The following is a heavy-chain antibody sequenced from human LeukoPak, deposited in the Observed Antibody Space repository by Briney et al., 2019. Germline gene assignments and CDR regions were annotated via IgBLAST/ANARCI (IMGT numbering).Heavy chain of an antibody. D-gene: IGHD1-26*01. V-gene: IGHV4-59*01. CDR1: GDSITNYY. Sequence: SETLSLTCTVSGDSITNYYWSWIRQPPGKGLEWIGYISYSGSTNYNPSLKSRVTISVDMSKNQFSLKLRSVTAADTAVYYCARGVGATTISNWGQGTLVTVSS. J-gene: IGHJ4*02. CDR3: ARGVGATTISN. CDR2: ISYSGST.